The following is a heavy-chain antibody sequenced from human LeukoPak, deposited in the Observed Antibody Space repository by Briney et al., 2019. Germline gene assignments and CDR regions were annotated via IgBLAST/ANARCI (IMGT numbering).Heavy chain of an antibody. V-gene: IGHV4-59*01. CDR3: ARRVEMSSASATSNTWLDP. Sequence: SETLSLTCTVSGDSISTYYWNWIRHRPGKGLEWIGHAHFSGDTNYNPSLKSRVTISLDSAKNQFSLRLISVTAADTAVYYCARRVEMSSASATSNTWLDPWGQGTLVSVS. D-gene: IGHD3-10*01. CDR2: AHFSGDT. CDR1: GDSISTYY. J-gene: IGHJ5*02.